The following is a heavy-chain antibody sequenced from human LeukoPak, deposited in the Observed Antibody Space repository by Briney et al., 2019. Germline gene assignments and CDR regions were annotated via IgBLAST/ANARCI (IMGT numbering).Heavy chain of an antibody. CDR2: HSFDGGNK. D-gene: IGHD3-22*01. J-gene: IGHJ4*02. CDR3: AITGPYYYDSSGCYYFDY. V-gene: IGHV3-30*03. Sequence: PRGSLRLSCAASGFTFSSYGMHWVRQAPVKGLEWVAVHSFDGGNKYSSDTVKGRFTISRDNSKNTLYLQMNSLRAEDTAVYYCAITGPYYYDSSGCYYFDYWGQGTLVTV. CDR1: GFTFSSYG.